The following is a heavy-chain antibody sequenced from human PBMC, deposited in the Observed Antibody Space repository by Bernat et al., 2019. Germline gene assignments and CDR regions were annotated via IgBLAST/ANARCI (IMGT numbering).Heavy chain of an antibody. Sequence: EVQLLESGGGLVQPGGSLRLSCAASGFTFSSYAMSWVRQAPGKGLEWVSAISGSGGSTYYADSVKGRFTISRDNSKNTLYLQMNSLRAENTAVYYCAKDWDLGGSPEYFQHWGQGTLVTVSS. CDR3: AKDWDLGGSPEYFQH. CDR1: GFTFSSYA. V-gene: IGHV3-23*01. D-gene: IGHD1-26*01. J-gene: IGHJ1*01. CDR2: ISGSGGST.